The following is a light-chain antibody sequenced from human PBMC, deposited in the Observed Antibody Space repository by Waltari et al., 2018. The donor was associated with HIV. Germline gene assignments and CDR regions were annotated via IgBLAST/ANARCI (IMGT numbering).Light chain of an antibody. Sequence: SYELTQPPSVTVSPGQTASITCPGDKLGDRYACWYYQKPGQSPVLVIYQDTKRPSGIPERFSGSNSGNTATLTISGTQAMDEADYYCQAWDSSTAVFGGGTKLTVL. CDR1: KLGDRY. CDR3: QAWDSSTAV. CDR2: QDT. J-gene: IGLJ2*01. V-gene: IGLV3-1*01.